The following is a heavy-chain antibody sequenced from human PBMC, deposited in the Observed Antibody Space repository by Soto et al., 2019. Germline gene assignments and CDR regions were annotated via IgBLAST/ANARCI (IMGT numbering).Heavy chain of an antibody. D-gene: IGHD2-2*01. Sequence: GGSLRLSCAASGFTFSSYSMNWVRQAPGKGLEWVSSISSSSSYIYYADSVKGRFTISRDNAKNSLYLQMNSLRAEDTAVYYCAREKLSDIVVVPAAFSGGAFDIWGQGTMVTVS. CDR3: AREKLSDIVVVPAAFSGGAFDI. V-gene: IGHV3-21*01. CDR1: GFTFSSYS. J-gene: IGHJ3*02. CDR2: ISSSSSYI.